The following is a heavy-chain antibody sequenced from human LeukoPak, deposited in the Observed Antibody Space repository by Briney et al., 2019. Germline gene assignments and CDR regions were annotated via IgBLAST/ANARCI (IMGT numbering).Heavy chain of an antibody. V-gene: IGHV3-33*01. D-gene: IGHD4-23*01. Sequence: PGGSLRLSCAASGFTFSGFGMHWVRQAPGKGLEWVAVIWYDGSNKYYADSVKGRFTISRDNSKNTLYLQMNSLRAEDTAVYYCARDSVVTLALDYWGQGTLVTVSS. CDR1: GFTFSGFG. CDR2: IWYDGSNK. J-gene: IGHJ4*02. CDR3: ARDSVVTLALDY.